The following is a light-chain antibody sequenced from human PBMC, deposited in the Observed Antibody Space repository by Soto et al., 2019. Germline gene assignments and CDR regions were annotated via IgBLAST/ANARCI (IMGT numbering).Light chain of an antibody. CDR1: ESVSSGY. V-gene: IGKV3-20*01. Sequence: EIVLTQSPGTLSLSPGEGATLSCRASESVSSGYLAWYQQKRGQPPRLLIYGASSRAAGIPDRFSGSGSGTDFTLTISRLEPEDFAVYYCQQYGSSRTFGQGTKVEV. J-gene: IGKJ1*01. CDR2: GAS. CDR3: QQYGSSRT.